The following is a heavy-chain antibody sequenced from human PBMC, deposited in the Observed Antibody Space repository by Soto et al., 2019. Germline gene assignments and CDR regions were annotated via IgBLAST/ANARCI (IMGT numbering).Heavy chain of an antibody. Sequence: GGSLRLSCAASGFTFSSYWMSWVRQAPGKGLEWVANIKQDGSEKYYVDSVKGRFTISRDNAKNSLYLQMNSLRAEDTAVYYCARGGLRYFDWPRYYFDYWGQGTLVTVSS. J-gene: IGHJ4*02. V-gene: IGHV3-7*01. CDR1: GFTFSSYW. D-gene: IGHD3-9*01. CDR2: IKQDGSEK. CDR3: ARGGLRYFDWPRYYFDY.